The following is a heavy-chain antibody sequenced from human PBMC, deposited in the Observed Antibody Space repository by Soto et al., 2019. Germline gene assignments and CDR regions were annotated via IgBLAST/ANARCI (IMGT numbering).Heavy chain of an antibody. CDR3: ARDERYAFDY. CDR2: ITIRGAT. CDR1: GFTFSSYT. D-gene: IGHD5-12*01. Sequence: GGSLRLSCAASGFTFSSYTMNWVRQAPGKGLEWISYITIRGATYYADSVKGRFAMSRDDAKNSVFLQLNSLRAEDTALYFCARDERYAFDYWGQGILVTVSS. J-gene: IGHJ4*02. V-gene: IGHV3-48*01.